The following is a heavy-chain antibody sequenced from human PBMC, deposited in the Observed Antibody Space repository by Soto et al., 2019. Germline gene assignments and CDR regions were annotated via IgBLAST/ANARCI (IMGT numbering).Heavy chain of an antibody. CDR1: GGSISTGGYF. D-gene: IGHD3-9*01. J-gene: IGHJ4*02. CDR3: ARWRGDIFTARIDY. CDR2: IYYTGKT. V-gene: IGHV4-31*03. Sequence: QVQLQESGPGLVKSSQTLSLTYTVSGGSISTGGYFWSWIRQHPGKGLEWIGYIYYTGKTYYNPSLRSRVTISIDTSKNEFSLKLTSVTAADTAVYYCARWRGDIFTARIDYWGQGTLVTVSS.